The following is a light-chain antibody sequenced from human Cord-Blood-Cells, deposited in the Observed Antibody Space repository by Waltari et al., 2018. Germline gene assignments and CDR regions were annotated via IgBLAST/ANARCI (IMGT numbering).Light chain of an antibody. CDR1: QSISSW. J-gene: IGKJ4*01. Sequence: DIQMTQSPSTLSASVGDRFTITCRASQSISSWLAWYQQKPGKAPKLLIYKASSLESGVPSRFSGSGSGTEFTLTISSLQPDDFATYYCQQYNSYSFLTFGGGTKVEIK. CDR2: KAS. V-gene: IGKV1-5*03. CDR3: QQYNSYSFLT.